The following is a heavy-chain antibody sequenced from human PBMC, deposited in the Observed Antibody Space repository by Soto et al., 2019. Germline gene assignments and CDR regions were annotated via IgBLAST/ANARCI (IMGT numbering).Heavy chain of an antibody. CDR2: INHSGST. CDR1: GGSFSGYY. Sequence: SETLSLTCAVYGGSFSGYYWSWIRQPPGKGLEWIGEINHSGSTNYNPSLKSRVTISVDTSKNQFSLTLSSLTAADTAVYYCARGKWLDNNWGQRTLVTVSS. CDR3: ARGKWLDNN. J-gene: IGHJ4*02. D-gene: IGHD6-19*01. V-gene: IGHV4-34*01.